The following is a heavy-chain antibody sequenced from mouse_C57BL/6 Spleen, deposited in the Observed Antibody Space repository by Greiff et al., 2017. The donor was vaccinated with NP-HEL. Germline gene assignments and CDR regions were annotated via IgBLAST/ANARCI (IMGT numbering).Heavy chain of an antibody. CDR3: ARPYYDYEGYYFDY. CDR2: IYPRSGNT. Sequence: QVQLQQSGAELARPGASVKLSCKASGYTFTSYGISWVKQRTGQGLEWIGEIYPRSGNTYYNEKFKGKATLTADKSSSTAYMELRSLTSEDSAVYFCARPYYDYEGYYFDYWGQGTTLTVSS. J-gene: IGHJ2*01. V-gene: IGHV1-81*01. CDR1: GYTFTSYG. D-gene: IGHD2-4*01.